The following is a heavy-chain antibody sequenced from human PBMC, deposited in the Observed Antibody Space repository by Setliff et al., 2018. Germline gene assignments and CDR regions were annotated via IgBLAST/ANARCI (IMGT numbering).Heavy chain of an antibody. Sequence: ASVKVSCKASGYSFSTYAMHWVRQAPGQRLEWMGWINGGNGNTKYSQKFQGRITITRDTSASTAYMEMSSLRSEDTAVYYCARDREYDYGDYVRFDYWGQGTLVTVPQ. D-gene: IGHD4-17*01. CDR3: ARDREYDYGDYVRFDY. V-gene: IGHV1-3*01. J-gene: IGHJ4*02. CDR2: INGGNGNT. CDR1: GYSFSTYA.